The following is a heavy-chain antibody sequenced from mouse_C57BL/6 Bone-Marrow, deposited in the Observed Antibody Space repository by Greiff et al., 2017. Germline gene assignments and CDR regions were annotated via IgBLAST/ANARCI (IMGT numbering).Heavy chain of an antibody. V-gene: IGHV1-5*01. CDR3: TREGFYL. CDR2: IYPGNSDT. Sequence: VQLQQSGTVLARPGASVKMSCKTSGYTFTSYWLHWVKQRPGQGLEWLGAIYPGNSDTSYNQKFKGKAKLTAVTSASTAYMELSSRTNEDSAVYYCTREGFYLWGQGTLVTVSA. J-gene: IGHJ3*01. D-gene: IGHD5-5*01. CDR1: GYTFTSYW.